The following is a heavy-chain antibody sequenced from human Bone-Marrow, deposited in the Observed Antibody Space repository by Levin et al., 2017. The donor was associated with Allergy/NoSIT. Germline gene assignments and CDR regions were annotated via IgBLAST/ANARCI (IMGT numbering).Heavy chain of an antibody. CDR1: GFNIDDYA. V-gene: IGHV3-9*01. CDR2: ITWNRGNK. CDR3: AKDMSGDGSNFDY. J-gene: IGHJ4*02. D-gene: IGHD5-24*01. Sequence: GGSLRLSCAASGFNIDDYAMHWVRQVPGKGLEWVSGITWNRGNKDYADSVKGRFTISRDNAKNSLYLQMNSLRIEDTAFYYCAKDMSGDGSNFDYRGQGTLVTVSS.